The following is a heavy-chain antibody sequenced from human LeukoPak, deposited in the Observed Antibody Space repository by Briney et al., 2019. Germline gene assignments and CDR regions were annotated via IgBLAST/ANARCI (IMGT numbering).Heavy chain of an antibody. Sequence: GGSLRLSCAASGFTFSSSAMSWVRQVPGKGLEWVSGISASGGSTSYADSVRGRFTISRDNSKNTLYPQMNSLRAEDTAVYYCAKRDGYIYYFDYWGQGTLVTVSS. D-gene: IGHD5-24*01. V-gene: IGHV3-23*01. CDR3: AKRDGYIYYFDY. CDR1: GFTFSSSA. J-gene: IGHJ4*02. CDR2: ISASGGST.